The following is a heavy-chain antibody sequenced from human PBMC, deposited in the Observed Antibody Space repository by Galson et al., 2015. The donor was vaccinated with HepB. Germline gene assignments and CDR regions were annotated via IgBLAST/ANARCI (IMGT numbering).Heavy chain of an antibody. V-gene: IGHV7-4-1*02. Sequence: SVKVSCKASGYTFNNYAINWVRQAPGQGLEWMGWIHTNTGNPTYAQDFTGRFVFSLDTSVSTAYLQISSIKTEDTAVYYCARDGWAYGDYRRPYYFDYWGQGTLVTVSS. J-gene: IGHJ4*02. CDR3: ARDGWAYGDYRRPYYFDY. CDR1: GYTFNNYA. D-gene: IGHD4-17*01. CDR2: IHTNTGNP.